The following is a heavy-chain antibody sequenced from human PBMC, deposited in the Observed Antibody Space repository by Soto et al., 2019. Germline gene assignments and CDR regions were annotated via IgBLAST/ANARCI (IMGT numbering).Heavy chain of an antibody. V-gene: IGHV4-59*01. CDR2: IYYSGST. D-gene: IGHD2-8*01. J-gene: IGHJ5*02. CDR3: ARDRGYCTNGVCYTYWFDP. CDR1: GGSISSYY. Sequence: PSETLSLTCTVSGGSISSYYWSWIRQPPGKGLEWIGYIYYSGSTNYNPSLKSRVTISVDTSKNQFSLKLSSVTAADTAVYYCARDRGYCTNGVCYTYWFDPWGQGTLVTVS.